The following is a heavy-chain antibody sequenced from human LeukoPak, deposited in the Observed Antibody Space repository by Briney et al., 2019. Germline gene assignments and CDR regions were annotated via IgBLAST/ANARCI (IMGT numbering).Heavy chain of an antibody. CDR3: ARERGGHYFDY. CDR2: INPSGGSP. CDR1: GYTFTSYY. J-gene: IGHJ4*02. D-gene: IGHD3-16*01. V-gene: IGHV1-46*01. Sequence: ASVKVSCKASGYTFTSYYIHWVRQAPGQGLEWMGVINPSGGSPNYVQKFQGRVTMTRDTSTSTVYMELSSLRSEDTAVYYCARERGGHYFDYWGQGTLVTVSS.